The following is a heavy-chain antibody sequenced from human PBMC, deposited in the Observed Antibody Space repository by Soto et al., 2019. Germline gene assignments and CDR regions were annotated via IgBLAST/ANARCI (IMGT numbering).Heavy chain of an antibody. D-gene: IGHD5-12*01. V-gene: IGHV4-59*01. CDR2: IYYSGST. CDR1: GGSISRYY. Sequence: ETLSLTCTVSGGSISRYYWSWIRQPPGKGLEWIGYIYYSGSTNYNPSLKSRVTISVDTSKNQFSLKLSSVTAADTAVYYCARSAMGEWLRFYYYYYGMDVWGQGTTVSVSS. CDR3: ARSAMGEWLRFYYYYYGMDV. J-gene: IGHJ6*02.